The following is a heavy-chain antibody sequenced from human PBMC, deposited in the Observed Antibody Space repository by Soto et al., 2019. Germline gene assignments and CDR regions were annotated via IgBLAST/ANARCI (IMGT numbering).Heavy chain of an antibody. Sequence: GGSLRLSCAASGFTFSSTWMSWVRQAPGKGLEWVANIKQDGSEMYYVDSVKGRFTISRDNVKNSLYLQMNSLSADDTAVYYRARDGTPPYGVHLMGFDSWGQGSQVTVSS. V-gene: IGHV3-7*01. CDR1: GFTFSSTW. CDR3: ARDGTPPYGVHLMGFDS. CDR2: IKQDGSEM. D-gene: IGHD3-3*01. J-gene: IGHJ4*02.